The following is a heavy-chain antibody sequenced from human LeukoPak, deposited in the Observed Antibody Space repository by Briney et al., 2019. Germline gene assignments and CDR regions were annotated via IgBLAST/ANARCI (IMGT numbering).Heavy chain of an antibody. V-gene: IGHV1-18*01. CDR3: AMRNDAAGAFDI. CDR1: GYTFTSYG. CDR2: ISAYNGNT. D-gene: IGHD1-1*01. J-gene: IGHJ3*02. Sequence: ASVKVSCKASGYTFTSYGISWVRQAPGQGLEWMGWISAYNGNTNYAQKLQGRVTMTTDTSTSTAYMELRSLRSDDTAVYYCAMRNDAAGAFDIWGQGTMVTVSS.